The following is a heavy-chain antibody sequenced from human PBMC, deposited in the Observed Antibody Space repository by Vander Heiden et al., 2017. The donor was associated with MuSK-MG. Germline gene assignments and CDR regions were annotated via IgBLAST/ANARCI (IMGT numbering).Heavy chain of an antibody. CDR3: ARERATAY. J-gene: IGHJ4*02. Sequence: EVQLVESGGGLVQPGGSLRLSCAASGFTFSLYWMTWVRQAPGKGLEWVASIKKDGSEKYYVDSVNGRFTISRDNAKKSLCLQMNSLRAEDTAIYYCARERATAYWGQGTLVTVSS. CDR2: IKKDGSEK. V-gene: IGHV3-7*01. D-gene: IGHD3-9*01. CDR1: GFTFSLYW.